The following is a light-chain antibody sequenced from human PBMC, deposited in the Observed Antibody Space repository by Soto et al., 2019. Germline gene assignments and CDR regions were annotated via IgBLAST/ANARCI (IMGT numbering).Light chain of an antibody. CDR1: SSNIGNNY. CDR2: DNN. V-gene: IGLV1-51*01. J-gene: IGLJ2*01. Sequence: QSVLTQPPSVSAAPGQKVTISCSGSSSNIGNNYVSWYQQLPGTAPKLLIHDNNKRPSEIPDRFSGSKSGTSATLGITGLQTGDEADYYCGTWDSSLSAVVFGGGTKLTLL. CDR3: GTWDSSLSAVV.